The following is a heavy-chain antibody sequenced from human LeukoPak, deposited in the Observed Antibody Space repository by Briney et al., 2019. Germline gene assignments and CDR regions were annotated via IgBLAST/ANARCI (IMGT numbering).Heavy chain of an antibody. V-gene: IGHV3-11*01. D-gene: IGHD3-3*01. CDR3: ARDQTPLITIFGVVKTKDY. Sequence: GGSLRLSCAASGFTFSDYSMSWIRQAPGKGLEWVSYISSSGSTIYYADSVKGRFTISRDNAKNSLYLQMNSLRAEDTAVYYCARDQTPLITIFGVVKTKDYWGQGTLVTVSS. CDR1: GFTFSDYS. J-gene: IGHJ4*02. CDR2: ISSSGSTI.